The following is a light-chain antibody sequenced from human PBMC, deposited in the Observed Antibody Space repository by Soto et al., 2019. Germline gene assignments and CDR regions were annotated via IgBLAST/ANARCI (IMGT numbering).Light chain of an antibody. CDR3: CSYAGSYTYV. CDR1: SSDVGGYNY. J-gene: IGLJ1*01. Sequence: QSVLTQPRSVSGSPGQSVTISCTGTSSDVGGYNYVSWYQQHPGKAPKLMIYDGSKRPSGVPDRFSGSKSGNTASLTISGLQAEDEADYYCCSYAGSYTYVFGTGTKVTV. CDR2: DGS. V-gene: IGLV2-11*01.